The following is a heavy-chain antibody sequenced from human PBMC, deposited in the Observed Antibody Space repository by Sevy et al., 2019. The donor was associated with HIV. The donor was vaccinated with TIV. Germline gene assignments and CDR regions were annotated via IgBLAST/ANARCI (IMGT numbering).Heavy chain of an antibody. CDR2: INSDGSSK. CDR1: GFTFSSYW. J-gene: IGHJ6*02. V-gene: IGHV3-74*01. Sequence: GGSLRLSCTASGFTFSSYWMHWVRQAPGKGLVWVSRINSDGSSKSYADSVKGRFTTSRDNAKNTLYLQMNSLRADDTAVYDCARAAPSGDDPTRYYYYGMDVGGQGTTVTVSS. D-gene: IGHD4-17*01. CDR3: ARAAPSGDDPTRYYYYGMDV.